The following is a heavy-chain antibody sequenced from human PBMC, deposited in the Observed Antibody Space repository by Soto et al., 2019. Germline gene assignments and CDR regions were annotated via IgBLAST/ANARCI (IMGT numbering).Heavy chain of an antibody. CDR3: ARDLYDYVWGSYRTIIYYFYY. Sequence: QVQLVESGGGVVQPGRSLRLSCAASGFTFSSYAMHWVRQAPGKGLEWVAVISHDGSNKYYADSVKGRFTISRDNSKNTLYLQMNSLSAEDTAVYYCARDLYDYVWGSYRTIIYYFYYWGQGNLVTVSS. J-gene: IGHJ4*02. CDR1: GFTFSSYA. CDR2: ISHDGSNK. V-gene: IGHV3-30-3*01. D-gene: IGHD3-16*02.